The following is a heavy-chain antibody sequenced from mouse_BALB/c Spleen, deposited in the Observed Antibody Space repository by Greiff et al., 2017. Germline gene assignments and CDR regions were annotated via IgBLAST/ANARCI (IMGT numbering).Heavy chain of an antibody. CDR1: GYSFTDYN. CDR2: IVPYNGGT. V-gene: IGHV1S135*01. Sequence: VQLKQSGPELVKPGASVKVSCKASGYSFTDYNMYWVKQSHGKSLEWIGYIVPYNGGTSYNQKFKGKATLTVDKSSSTAFMHLNSLTSEDSAVYYCARSDSSGFAWFAYWGQGTLVTVSA. J-gene: IGHJ3*01. CDR3: ARSDSSGFAWFAY. D-gene: IGHD3-2*01.